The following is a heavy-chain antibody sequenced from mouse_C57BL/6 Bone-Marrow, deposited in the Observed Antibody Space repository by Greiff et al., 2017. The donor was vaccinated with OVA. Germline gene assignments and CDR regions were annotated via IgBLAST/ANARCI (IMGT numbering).Heavy chain of an antibody. Sequence: QVQLQQSGAELVRPVTSVKVSCKASGYAFTNYLIEWVKQRPGQGLEWIGVINPGSGGTNYNEKFKGKATLTADKSSSTAYMQLSSLTSEDSAVYFCARRHDYYGSSFDYWGQGTTLTVSS. CDR3: ARRHDYYGSSFDY. D-gene: IGHD1-1*01. V-gene: IGHV1-54*01. CDR2: INPGSGGT. CDR1: GYAFTNYL. J-gene: IGHJ2*01.